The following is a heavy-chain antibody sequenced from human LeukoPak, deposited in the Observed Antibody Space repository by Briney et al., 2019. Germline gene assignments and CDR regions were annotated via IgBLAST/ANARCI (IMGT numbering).Heavy chain of an antibody. CDR1: GGSFSGYY. CDR3: ASLTGYYYGMDV. V-gene: IGHV4-34*01. J-gene: IGHJ6*02. D-gene: IGHD4-11*01. CDR2: INHSGST. Sequence: SETLSLTCAVYGGSFSGYYWNWIRQPPGKGLEWIGEINHSGSTNYNPSLKSRVTISVDTSKNQFSLKLSSVTAADTAVYYCASLTGYYYGMDVWGQGTTVTVSS.